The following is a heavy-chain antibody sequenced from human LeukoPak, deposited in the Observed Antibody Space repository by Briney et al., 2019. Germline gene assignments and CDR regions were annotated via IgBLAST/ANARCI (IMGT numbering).Heavy chain of an antibody. J-gene: IGHJ5*02. CDR3: ARDAIRWSRDNWFDP. D-gene: IGHD4-23*01. CDR1: GYTFTSYG. CDR2: ISAYNGNT. Sequence: ASVKVSCKASGYTFTSYGISWVRQAPGQGLEWMGWISAYNGNTNYAQKRQGRVTMTTDTSTSTAYMELGSLRSDDTAVYYCARDAIRWSRDNWFDPWGQGTLVTVSS. V-gene: IGHV1-18*01.